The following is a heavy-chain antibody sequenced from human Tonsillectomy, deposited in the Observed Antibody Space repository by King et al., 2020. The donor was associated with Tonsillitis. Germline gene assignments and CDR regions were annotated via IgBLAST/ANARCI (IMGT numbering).Heavy chain of an antibody. V-gene: IGHV3-30*04. CDR1: GFTFSSYA. J-gene: IGHJ6*02. Sequence: QLVQSGGGVVQPGRSLRLSCAASGFTFSSYAMHWVRQAPGKGLEWVAVIAYDGSNRYYADSVKGRFTISRDNSKNTLYLQMNSLRAEDTAVYYCARRKSFYGMDVWGQGTTVTVSS. CDR2: IAYDGSNR. CDR3: ARRKSFYGMDV.